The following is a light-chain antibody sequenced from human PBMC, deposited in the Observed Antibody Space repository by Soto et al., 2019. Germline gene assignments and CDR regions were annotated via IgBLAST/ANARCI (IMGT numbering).Light chain of an antibody. CDR2: GAS. J-gene: IGKJ1*01. CDR1: QSVSSSY. V-gene: IGKV3-20*01. Sequence: EIVLTQSPGTLSLSPGERATLSCRASQSVSSSYLAWYQQRPGQAPRLLIYGASTGATGIPDRFSGSGSGTDFTLTISRLEPEDFAVYYCQQYGSSPDTFGQGTNVEIK. CDR3: QQYGSSPDT.